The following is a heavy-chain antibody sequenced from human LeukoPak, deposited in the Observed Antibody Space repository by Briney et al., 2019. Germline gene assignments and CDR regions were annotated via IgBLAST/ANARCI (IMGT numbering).Heavy chain of an antibody. D-gene: IGHD6-19*01. Sequence: GGSLRLSCAASGFTFSSYAMSWVRQAPGKGLEWVSDISGSGGSTHYADSVKGRFTISRDNSKNTLYLQMNSLRAEDTAVYYCAKGSKAVLFTRDHYMDVWGKGTTVTISS. V-gene: IGHV3-23*01. CDR2: ISGSGGST. CDR3: AKGSKAVLFTRDHYMDV. J-gene: IGHJ6*03. CDR1: GFTFSSYA.